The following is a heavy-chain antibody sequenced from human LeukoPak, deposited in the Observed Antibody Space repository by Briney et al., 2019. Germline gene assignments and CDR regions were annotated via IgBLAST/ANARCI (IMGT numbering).Heavy chain of an antibody. CDR3: APQTMILVL. D-gene: IGHD3-22*01. Sequence: GGSLRLSCAASGFIFSSCEMNWVRQAPGKGLEWVSYISSSGSTINYADSVKGRFTISRDNAKNSLYLQMNSLRVEDTAVYYCAPQTMILVLGGQGTLVTVSS. V-gene: IGHV3-48*03. CDR2: ISSSGSTI. CDR1: GFIFSSCE. J-gene: IGHJ4*02.